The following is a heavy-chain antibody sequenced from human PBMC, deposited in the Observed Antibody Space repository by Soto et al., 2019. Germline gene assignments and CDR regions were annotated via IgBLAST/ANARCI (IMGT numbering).Heavy chain of an antibody. J-gene: IGHJ4*02. CDR1: GFTFSSYS. CDR2: ISSSSSTI. CDR3: ARDLEQWLVLIDY. V-gene: IGHV3-48*02. D-gene: IGHD6-19*01. Sequence: VGSLRLSCAASGFTFSSYSMNWVRQAPGKGLEWVSYISSSSSTIYYADSLKGRFTISRDNAKNSLYLQMNSLRDEDTAGYYCARDLEQWLVLIDYCGQGTLVTVSS.